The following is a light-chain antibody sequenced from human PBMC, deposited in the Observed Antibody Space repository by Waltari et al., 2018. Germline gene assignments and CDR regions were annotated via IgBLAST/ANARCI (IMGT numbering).Light chain of an antibody. CDR3: CSYAGTSYV. Sequence: QSALTQPASVSGSPGQSITISCTGTSSDVGNYNLVSWYQQHPDKAPKLMSYGVSKRPSGVSNRFSGSKSGNTASLTISGLQAEDEADYYCCSYAGTSYVFGTGTKVTVL. V-gene: IGLV2-23*02. CDR2: GVS. CDR1: SSDVGNYNL. J-gene: IGLJ1*01.